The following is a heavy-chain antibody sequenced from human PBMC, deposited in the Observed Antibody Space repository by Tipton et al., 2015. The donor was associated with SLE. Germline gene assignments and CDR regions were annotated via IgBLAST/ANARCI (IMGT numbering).Heavy chain of an antibody. CDR1: GGSISSTSYH. J-gene: IGHJ4*02. CDR2: IYYTGST. Sequence: TLSLTCTVSGGSISSTSYHWGWIRQPPGMGLEWIGTIYYTGSTYYNPSLKSRVTISVDTSKNQFSLKLISVTAAETAVYYCARHWYTIGLVERWGQGTLVTVSS. V-gene: IGHV4-39*07. D-gene: IGHD6-19*01. CDR3: ARHWYTIGLVER.